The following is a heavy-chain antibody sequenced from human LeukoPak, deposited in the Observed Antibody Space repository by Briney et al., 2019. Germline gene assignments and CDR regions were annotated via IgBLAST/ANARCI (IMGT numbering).Heavy chain of an antibody. V-gene: IGHV1-2*02. Sequence: GSVKVSCKASGYTFTGYCMHWVRQAPGQGLEWMGWINPNSGGTNYAQKFQGRVTMTRDTSISTAYMELSRLRSDDTAVYYCARGASGYSGYEYFDYWGQGTLVTVSS. J-gene: IGHJ4*02. D-gene: IGHD5-12*01. CDR2: INPNSGGT. CDR1: GYTFTGYC. CDR3: ARGASGYSGYEYFDY.